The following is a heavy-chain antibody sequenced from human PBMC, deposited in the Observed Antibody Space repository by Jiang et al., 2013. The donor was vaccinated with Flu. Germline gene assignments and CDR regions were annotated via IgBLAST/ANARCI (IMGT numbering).Heavy chain of an antibody. V-gene: IGHV1-45*02. J-gene: IGHJ3*02. CDR1: GYTFTYRY. Sequence: SGAEVKKTGSSVKVSCKASGYTFTYRYLHWVRQAPGQALEWMGWITPFNGNTNYAQKFQDRVTITRDRSMSTAYMELSSLRSEDTAMYYCASPYNWSYGDAFDIWGQGTMVTVSS. CDR3: ASPYNWSYGDAFDI. D-gene: IGHD1-7*01. CDR2: ITPFNGNT.